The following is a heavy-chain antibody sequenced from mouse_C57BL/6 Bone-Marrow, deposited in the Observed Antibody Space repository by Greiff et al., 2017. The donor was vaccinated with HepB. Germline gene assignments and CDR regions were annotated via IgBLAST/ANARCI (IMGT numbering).Heavy chain of an antibody. J-gene: IGHJ4*01. Sequence: EVHLVESGGGLVQPGGSLKLSCAASGFTFSDYGMAWVRQAPRKGPEWVAFLSNLAYSIYYADTVTGRFTISRENAKNTLYLEMSSLRSEDTAMYYCARGGLTYAMDYWGQGTSVTVSS. CDR1: GFTFSDYG. CDR3: ARGGLTYAMDY. CDR2: LSNLAYSI. V-gene: IGHV5-15*01.